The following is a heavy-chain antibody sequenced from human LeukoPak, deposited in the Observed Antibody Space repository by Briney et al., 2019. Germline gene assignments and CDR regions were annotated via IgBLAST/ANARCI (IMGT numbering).Heavy chain of an antibody. D-gene: IGHD3-10*01. CDR2: IYYSGST. V-gene: IGHV4-34*01. Sequence: ASETLSLTCAVYGGSFSGYYWSWIRQPPGKGLEWIGSIYYSGSTYYNPSLKSRVTISVDTSKNQFSLKLSSVTAADTAVYYCARENGSGSYSDYWGQGTLVTVSS. CDR1: GGSFSGYY. J-gene: IGHJ4*02. CDR3: ARENGSGSYSDY.